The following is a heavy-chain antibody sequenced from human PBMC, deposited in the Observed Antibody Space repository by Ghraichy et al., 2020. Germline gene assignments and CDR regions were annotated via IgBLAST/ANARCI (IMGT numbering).Heavy chain of an antibody. CDR3: ARDKRTWGPTRMGRNYYYGMDV. CDR1: GGSISSYY. D-gene: IGHD1-1*01. Sequence: GSLRLSCTVSGGSISSYYWSWIRQPAGKGLEWIGRIYTSGSTNYNPSLKSRVTMSVDTSKNQFSLKLSSVTAADTAVYYCARDKRTWGPTRMGRNYYYGMDVWGQGTTVTVSS. J-gene: IGHJ6*02. CDR2: IYTSGST. V-gene: IGHV4-4*07.